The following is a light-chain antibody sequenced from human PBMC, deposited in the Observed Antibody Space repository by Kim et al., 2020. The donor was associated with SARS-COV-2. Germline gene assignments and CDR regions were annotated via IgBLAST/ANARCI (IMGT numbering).Light chain of an antibody. Sequence: QSVLTQPPSASGTPGQRVTISCSGGSSNIGSNNVNWYLQLPGSAPKVLIYSKNQRPSGVPDRFSASKSGTSASLAISGLQSDDEADYYCSTWDDSLNAWVFGGGTQLTVL. CDR1: SSNIGSNN. V-gene: IGLV1-44*01. J-gene: IGLJ3*02. CDR3: STWDDSLNAWV. CDR2: SKN.